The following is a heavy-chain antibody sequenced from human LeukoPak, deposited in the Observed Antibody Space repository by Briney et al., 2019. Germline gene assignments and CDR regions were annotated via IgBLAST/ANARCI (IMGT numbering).Heavy chain of an antibody. CDR1: GFVFSNYW. Sequence: GGSLRLSCVASGFVFSNYWMGWVRQAPGKGLEWVANIKEDGGETYYVDSVKGRFTISRDNAKNSLDLKMNSLRDEDTAVYYCARRKEVQTTFDYWGQGTLVTVSS. V-gene: IGHV3-7*01. D-gene: IGHD4/OR15-4a*01. J-gene: IGHJ4*02. CDR2: IKEDGGET. CDR3: ARRKEVQTTFDY.